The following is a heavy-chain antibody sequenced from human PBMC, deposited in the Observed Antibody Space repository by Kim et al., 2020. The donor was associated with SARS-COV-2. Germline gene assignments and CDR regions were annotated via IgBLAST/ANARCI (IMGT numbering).Heavy chain of an antibody. CDR1: GGSISSGGYY. CDR3: AREAGAYCGGDCYAYGMDV. V-gene: IGHV4-31*03. CDR2: IYYSGST. Sequence: SETLSLTCTVSGGSISSGGYYWSWIRQHPGKGLEWIGYIYYSGSTYYNPSLKSRVTISVDTSKNQFSLKLSSVTAADTAVYYCAREAGAYCGGDCYAYGMDVWGQGTTVTVS. J-gene: IGHJ6*02. D-gene: IGHD2-21*01.